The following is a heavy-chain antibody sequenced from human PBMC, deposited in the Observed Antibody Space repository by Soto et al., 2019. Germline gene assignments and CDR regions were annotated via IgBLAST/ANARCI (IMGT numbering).Heavy chain of an antibody. V-gene: IGHV4-59*12. CDR2: IYYSGST. J-gene: IGHJ5*02. Sequence: ASETLSLTCTVSGGSISSYYWSWIRQPPGKGLEWIGDIYYSGSTNYNPSLKSRVTISVDTSKNQFSLKLSSVTAADTAVYYCARGVSRGDYYGSGSSRNWFDPWGQGTLVTVSS. CDR1: GGSISSYY. CDR3: ARGVSRGDYYGSGSSRNWFDP. D-gene: IGHD3-10*01.